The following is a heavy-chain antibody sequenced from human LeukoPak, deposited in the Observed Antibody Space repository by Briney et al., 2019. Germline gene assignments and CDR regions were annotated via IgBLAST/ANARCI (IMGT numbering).Heavy chain of an antibody. Sequence: SETLSLTCTVSGGSFSSSSYYWGWIRQPPGKGLEWIGSIYYSGTTYYNPSLKSRVTISVDTSKNQFSLKLSSVTAADTAVYYCARSYCSSTSCYAYYDSSGQHAFDIWGQGTMVTVSS. V-gene: IGHV4-39*07. D-gene: IGHD2-2*01. CDR3: ARSYCSSTSCYAYYDSSGQHAFDI. CDR2: IYYSGTT. CDR1: GGSFSSSSYY. J-gene: IGHJ3*02.